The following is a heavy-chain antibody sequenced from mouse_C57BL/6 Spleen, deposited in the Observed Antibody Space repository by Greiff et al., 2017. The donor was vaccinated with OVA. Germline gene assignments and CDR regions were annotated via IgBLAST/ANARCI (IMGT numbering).Heavy chain of an antibody. V-gene: IGHV1-82*01. Sequence: QVQLQQSGPELVKPGASVKISCKASGYAFSSSWMNWVKQRPGKGLEWIGRIYPGDGDTNYNGKFKGKATLTADKSSSTAYMQLSSLTSEDSAVYFCARRRRVATDAMDYWGQGTSVTVSS. CDR2: IYPGDGDT. CDR1: GYAFSSSW. CDR3: ARRRRVATDAMDY. J-gene: IGHJ4*01. D-gene: IGHD1-1*01.